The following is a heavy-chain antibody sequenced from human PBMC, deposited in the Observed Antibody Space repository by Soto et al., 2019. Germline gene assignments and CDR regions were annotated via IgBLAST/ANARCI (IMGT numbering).Heavy chain of an antibody. CDR1: GGSTGTSY. CDR3: ARDIAIAWFFL. D-gene: IGHD2-15*01. V-gene: IGHV4-39*02. J-gene: IGHJ5*02. Sequence: SETLSLTCTVSGGSTGTSYWGWIRQPPGKGLEWIGTMYYGGSTYYNPSLKSRVTISVDTSKNQFSLSLTSVTAADTAVYYCARDIAIAWFFLWGHGTLVTVSS. CDR2: MYYGGST.